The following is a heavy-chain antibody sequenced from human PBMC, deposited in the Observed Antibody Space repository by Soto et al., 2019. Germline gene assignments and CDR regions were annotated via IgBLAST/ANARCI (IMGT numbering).Heavy chain of an antibody. J-gene: IGHJ4*02. CDR2: ISYDGNNK. Sequence: GGSLRLSCAASGFTYSTYTMHWVRQAPGKGLEWVAVISYDGNNKFYADSVKGRFAISRDNSRNTLFLQMSSLRAEDTAVYYCARDYYKYYDSSGYYRSPAYWGQGTLVTVSS. CDR1: GFTYSTYT. CDR3: ARDYYKYYDSSGYYRSPAY. D-gene: IGHD3-22*01. V-gene: IGHV3-30*09.